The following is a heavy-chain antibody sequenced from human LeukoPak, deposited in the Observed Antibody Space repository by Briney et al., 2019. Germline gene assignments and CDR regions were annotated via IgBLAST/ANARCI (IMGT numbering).Heavy chain of an antibody. D-gene: IGHD2-21*01. CDR2: IKQDGSEK. J-gene: IGHJ3*02. Sequence: GGSLRLSCAASGFSFGSYWMSWVRQAPGKGLEWVANIKQDGSEKYYVDSVKGRFTISRDNAKNSLHLQMNSLGAEDTAVYYCAKYCGGDCDQGAFDIWGQGTMVTVSS. CDR1: GFSFGSYW. CDR3: AKYCGGDCDQGAFDI. V-gene: IGHV3-7*01.